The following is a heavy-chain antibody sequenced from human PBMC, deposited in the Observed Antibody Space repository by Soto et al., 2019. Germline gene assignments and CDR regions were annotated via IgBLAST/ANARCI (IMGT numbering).Heavy chain of an antibody. CDR3: ASLVAAAKSFDY. V-gene: IGHV1-8*01. CDR2: MNPNNGDT. D-gene: IGHD2-15*01. J-gene: IGHJ4*02. CDR1: GYTFTGHD. Sequence: QVQLVQSGAEVKKPGASVKVSCKASGYTFTGHDINWVRQATGQGLEWKGWMNPNNGDTAYAQKFQGRATMTRNTSISTAYMELNSLRSEDTAVYYCASLVAAAKSFDYWGQGTLVTVSS.